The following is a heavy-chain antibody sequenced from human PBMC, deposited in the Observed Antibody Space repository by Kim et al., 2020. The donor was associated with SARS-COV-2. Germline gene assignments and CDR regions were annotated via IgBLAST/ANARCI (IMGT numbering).Heavy chain of an antibody. Sequence: ADSVKGRFTISRDNSKNTLYLQMNSLRAEDTAVYYCARVFDILTGFGMDVWGQGTTVTVSS. CDR3: ARVFDILTGFGMDV. V-gene: IGHV3-30*01. J-gene: IGHJ6*02. D-gene: IGHD3-9*01.